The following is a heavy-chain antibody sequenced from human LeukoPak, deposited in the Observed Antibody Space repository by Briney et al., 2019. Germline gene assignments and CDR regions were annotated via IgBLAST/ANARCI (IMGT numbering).Heavy chain of an antibody. Sequence: ASVKVSCKASGYTFTSYGISWVRQAPGQGLEWMGWISAYNGNTNYAQKLQGRVTMTTDTSTSTAYMELRSLRSDDTAVYYCARVSGFGSVDWLPSPLDYGGQGTLVTVSS. V-gene: IGHV1-18*01. D-gene: IGHD3-9*01. CDR1: GYTFTSYG. CDR3: ARVSGFGSVDWLPSPLDY. J-gene: IGHJ4*02. CDR2: ISAYNGNT.